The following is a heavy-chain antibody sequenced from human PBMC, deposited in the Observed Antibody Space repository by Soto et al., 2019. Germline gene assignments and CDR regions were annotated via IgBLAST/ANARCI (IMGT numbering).Heavy chain of an antibody. J-gene: IGHJ6*02. CDR3: AKDGCPPYYGEEYYGMDV. CDR1: GFTFSSYG. D-gene: IGHD4-17*01. V-gene: IGHV3-30*18. CDR2: ISYDGSNK. Sequence: GGSLRLSCAASGFTFSSYGMHWVRQAPGKGLEWVAVISYDGSNKYYADSVKGRFTISRDNSKNTLYLQMNSLRAEDTAVYYCAKDGCPPYYGEEYYGMDVWGQGTTVTVSS.